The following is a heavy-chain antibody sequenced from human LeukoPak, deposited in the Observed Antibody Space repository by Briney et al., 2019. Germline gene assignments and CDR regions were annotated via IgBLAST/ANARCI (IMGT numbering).Heavy chain of an antibody. CDR2: INHSGST. V-gene: IGHV4-34*01. CDR3: ARGPLIAGIDY. CDR1: GGSFSGYY. Sequence: SETLSLTCAVYGGSFSGYYWSWIRQPPGKGLEWIGEINHSGSTNYNPSLKSRVTILVDTSKNQFSLKLSSVTAADTAVYYCARGPLIAGIDYWGQGTLVTVSS. J-gene: IGHJ4*02. D-gene: IGHD6-13*01.